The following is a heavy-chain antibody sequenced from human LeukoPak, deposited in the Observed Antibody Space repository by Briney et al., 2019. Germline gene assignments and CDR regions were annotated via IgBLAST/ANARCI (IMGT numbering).Heavy chain of an antibody. D-gene: IGHD3-10*01. J-gene: IGHJ4*02. CDR3: ARDLSGSLYFDY. Sequence: KSSETLSLTCIVSGGSISNYYWSWFRQPPGKGLEWIGYIYQTGATSYNPSLKSRVTMSVDTSRNQFSLRVTSVTAADTAIYCARDLSGSLYFDYWGQGILVTVSA. CDR1: GGSISNYY. CDR2: IYQTGAT. V-gene: IGHV4-59*12.